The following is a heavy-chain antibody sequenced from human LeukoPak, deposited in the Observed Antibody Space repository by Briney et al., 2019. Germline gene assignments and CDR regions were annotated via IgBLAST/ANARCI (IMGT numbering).Heavy chain of an antibody. V-gene: IGHV3-21*01. CDR1: GFTFSNYR. D-gene: IGHD3-22*01. CDR2: ISSSSSYI. CDR3: AKVAAAVPGHYHFDY. Sequence: GGSLRLSCAASGFTFSNYRMNWVRQAPGKGLEWVSSISSSSSYIYYADSVKGRFTISRDNAKNSLYLQMNSLRVDDTAVYYCAKVAAAVPGHYHFDYWGQGTLVTVSS. J-gene: IGHJ4*02.